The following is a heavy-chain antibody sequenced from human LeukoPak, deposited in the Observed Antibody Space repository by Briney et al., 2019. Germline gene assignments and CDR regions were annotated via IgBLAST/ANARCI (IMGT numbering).Heavy chain of an antibody. J-gene: IGHJ5*02. CDR1: GGSISSYY. D-gene: IGHD2-15*01. CDR3: ARGPYSFCSGGSCYRNWFDP. V-gene: IGHV4-59*12. Sequence: SETLSLTCTVSGGSISSYYWSWIRQPPGKGLEWIGYIYYSGSTNYNPSLKSRVTISVDTSKNQFSLKLSSVTAADTAVYYCARGPYSFCSGGSCYRNWFDPWGQGTLVTVSS. CDR2: IYYSGST.